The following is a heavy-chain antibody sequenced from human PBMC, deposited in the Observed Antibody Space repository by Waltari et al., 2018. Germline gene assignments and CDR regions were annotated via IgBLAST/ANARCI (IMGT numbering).Heavy chain of an antibody. J-gene: IGHJ5*02. CDR3: AKGPAARTNWFDP. V-gene: IGHV3-23*01. Sequence: EVQLLESGGGLVQPGGSLRLSCAASGFTFSSYEMSWVRRAPGKGVEWVSGIGSSGRNTYYADSVKCRFTISRDDSKSTLYLQMNSLRAEDTAVYYCAKGPAARTNWFDPWGQGTLVTVSS. CDR1: GFTFSSYE. D-gene: IGHD2-2*01. CDR2: IGSSGRNT.